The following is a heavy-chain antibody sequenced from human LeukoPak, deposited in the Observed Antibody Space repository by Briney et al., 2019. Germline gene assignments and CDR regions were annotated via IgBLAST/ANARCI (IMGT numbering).Heavy chain of an antibody. V-gene: IGHV1-18*01. CDR3: ARADLITMVRGVRSRGWFDP. CDR2: ISAYNGNT. J-gene: IGHJ5*02. Sequence: GASVKVSCKASGYTFTSYGISWARQAPGQGLEWMGWISAYNGNTNYAQKLQGRVTMTTDTSTSTAYMELRSLRSDDTAVYYCARADLITMVRGVRSRGWFDPWGQGTLVTVSS. CDR1: GYTFTSYG. D-gene: IGHD3-10*01.